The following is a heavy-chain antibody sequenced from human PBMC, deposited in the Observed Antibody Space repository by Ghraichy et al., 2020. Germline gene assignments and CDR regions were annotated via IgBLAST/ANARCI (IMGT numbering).Heavy chain of an antibody. J-gene: IGHJ3*02. CDR3: ARRWLLRLGEFDAFDI. CDR2: INWNGGST. D-gene: IGHD3-16*01. Sequence: GGSLRLSCAASGFTFDDYGMSWVRQAPGKGLEWVSGINWNGGSTGYADSVKGRFTISRDNAKNSLYLQMNSLRAEDTALYHCARRWLLRLGEFDAFDIWGQGTMVTVSS. V-gene: IGHV3-20*01. CDR1: GFTFDDYG.